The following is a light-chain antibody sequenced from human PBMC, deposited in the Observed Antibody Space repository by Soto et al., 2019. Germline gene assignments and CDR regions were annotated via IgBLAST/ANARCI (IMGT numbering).Light chain of an antibody. V-gene: IGKV3-15*01. Sequence: ILMTQSPATLALSPGERATLSGMASQSISTKLAWYQQKPGQAPRLLIYGASTRATGIPVRFSGSGPGTEFTLTISSLKSEDFEVYYCQQYNNWPWTFGQGTKVDIK. CDR1: QSISTK. J-gene: IGKJ1*01. CDR2: GAS. CDR3: QQYNNWPWT.